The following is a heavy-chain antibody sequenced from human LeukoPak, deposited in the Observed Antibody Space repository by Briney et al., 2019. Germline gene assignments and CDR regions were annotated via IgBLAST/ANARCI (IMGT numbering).Heavy chain of an antibody. J-gene: IGHJ5*02. CDR3: ARDNSVGDNAWCFDP. CDR2: INPSGGFT. V-gene: IGHV1-46*01. CDR1: GYSFSTHW. D-gene: IGHD1-26*01. Sequence: GASVKVSCKASGYSFSTHWMHWVRQAPGQGLEWVGIINPSGGFTSYAQKLQGRVTVTRDMSTSTDYMELSSLRSEDTAVYYCARDNSVGDNAWCFDPWGQGTLVTVSS.